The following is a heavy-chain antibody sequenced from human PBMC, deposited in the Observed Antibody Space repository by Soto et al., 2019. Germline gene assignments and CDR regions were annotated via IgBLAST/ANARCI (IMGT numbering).Heavy chain of an antibody. CDR3: ARRGTISSAHHSDH. J-gene: IGHJ4*02. CDR1: GFTFSGYN. V-gene: IGHV3-11*01. Sequence: QVQLVESGGGLVKPGGSLRLSCASSGFTFSGYNMSWIRQAPGKGLEWVSYITSSGSNTFDAGSVKGRFNISRDNTMNLLYLQMNSLSAEDTAVFYCARRGTISSAHHSDHWGQGNLVTVSS. CDR2: ITSSGSNT. D-gene: IGHD6-6*01.